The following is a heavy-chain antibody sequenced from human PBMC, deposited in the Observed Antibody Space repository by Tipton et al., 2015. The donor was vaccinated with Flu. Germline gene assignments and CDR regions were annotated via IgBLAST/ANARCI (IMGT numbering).Heavy chain of an antibody. J-gene: IGHJ5*02. CDR1: GVSFSNYY. Sequence: TLSLTCIVYGVSFSNYYWSWIRQPPGKALEWIGEINHSGSANYNPSLKTRVTISVDASKNQFSLMLSSVTAADTAVYYCARSIAVSGKFDPWGQGTLVTVSS. CDR2: INHSGSA. V-gene: IGHV4-34*01. CDR3: ARSIAVSGKFDP. D-gene: IGHD6-19*01.